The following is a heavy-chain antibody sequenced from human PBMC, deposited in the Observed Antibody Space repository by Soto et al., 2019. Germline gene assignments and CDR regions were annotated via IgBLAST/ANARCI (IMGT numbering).Heavy chain of an antibody. Sequence: QVQLVESGGGVVQPGRSLRLSCAASGFTFSSYGMHWVRQAPGKGLAWVAVISYDGSNKYYADSVKGRFTISRDNSKNTLYLQMNSLRAEDTAVYYCAKSTEQTNHDDSSEPFDYWGQGTLVTVSS. CDR1: GFTFSSYG. D-gene: IGHD3-22*01. J-gene: IGHJ4*02. V-gene: IGHV3-30*18. CDR3: AKSTEQTNHDDSSEPFDY. CDR2: ISYDGSNK.